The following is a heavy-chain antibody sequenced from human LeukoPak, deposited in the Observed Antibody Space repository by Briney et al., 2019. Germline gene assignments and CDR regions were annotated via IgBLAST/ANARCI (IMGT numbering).Heavy chain of an antibody. V-gene: IGHV3-23*01. CDR1: GFTFSSYA. Sequence: GGSLRLSCAASGFTFSSYAMSWVRQAPGKGLEWVSAISGSGGSTYYADSVKGRFTISRDNAENSLYLQMNSLRAEDTALYYCARKRPNYFDYWGQGTLVTVS. J-gene: IGHJ4*02. CDR2: ISGSGGST. CDR3: ARKRPNYFDY.